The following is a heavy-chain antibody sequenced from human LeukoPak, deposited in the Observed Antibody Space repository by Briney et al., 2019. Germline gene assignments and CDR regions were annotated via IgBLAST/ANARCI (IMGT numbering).Heavy chain of an antibody. CDR2: INPNSGGT. D-gene: IGHD3-22*01. J-gene: IGHJ4*02. Sequence: EASVKVSRKASGYTFTGYYMHWVRQAPGQVLEWMGWINPNSGGTNYAQKFQGRVTMTRDTSISTAYMELSRLRSDDTAVYYCARDRRYYDSSGSYHYWGQGTLVTVSS. CDR3: ARDRRYYDSSGSYHY. CDR1: GYTFTGYY. V-gene: IGHV1-2*02.